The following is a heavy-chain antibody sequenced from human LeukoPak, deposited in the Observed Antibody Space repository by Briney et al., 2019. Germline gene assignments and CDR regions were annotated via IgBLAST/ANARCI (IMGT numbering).Heavy chain of an antibody. CDR3: ASLRGNAFDI. Sequence: PGGSLRLSCAASGFTFSSYSMNWVRQAPGKGLEWVSYISSSGSAIYYADSVKGRFTISRDNSKNTLYLQMNILRAEDTALYYCASLRGNAFDIWGQGTMVTVSS. V-gene: IGHV3-48*01. D-gene: IGHD3-16*01. J-gene: IGHJ3*02. CDR1: GFTFSSYS. CDR2: ISSSGSAI.